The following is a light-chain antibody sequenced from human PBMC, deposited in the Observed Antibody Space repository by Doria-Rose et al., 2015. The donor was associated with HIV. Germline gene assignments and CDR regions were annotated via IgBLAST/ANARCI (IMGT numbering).Light chain of an antibody. Sequence: TQSPGTLSVSQGERATLSCRTSQRVKSSYLAWYQQKPGQAPRLLIYDASTRATGIPDRFSGSGSGTDFTLTISRLEPEDVAVYYCQQYGTSRGTFGQGTRLEIK. CDR1: QRVKSSY. V-gene: IGKV3-20*01. J-gene: IGKJ5*01. CDR3: QQYGTSRGT. CDR2: DAS.